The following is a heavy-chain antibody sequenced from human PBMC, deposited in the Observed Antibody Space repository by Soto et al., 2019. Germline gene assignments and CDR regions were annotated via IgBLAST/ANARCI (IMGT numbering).Heavy chain of an antibody. Sequence: QVELQESGPGLVKPSEALCLTCSVSGGSISNYFWSWIRQPPGKGLEWIGYIYYTGSTNFNPSLKSRVTMSVDTSKNQFSLRLSSATAADTAVYYCARGVFWSGSQIYYLDYWGQGSLVTVSS. CDR3: ARGVFWSGSQIYYLDY. D-gene: IGHD3-3*01. J-gene: IGHJ4*02. CDR1: GGSISNYF. CDR2: IYYTGST. V-gene: IGHV4-59*01.